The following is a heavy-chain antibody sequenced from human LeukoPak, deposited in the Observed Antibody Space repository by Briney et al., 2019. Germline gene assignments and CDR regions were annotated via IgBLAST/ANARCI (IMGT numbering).Heavy chain of an antibody. V-gene: IGHV3-53*01. CDR3: ARGGGYGRYYFDY. J-gene: IGHJ4*02. Sequence: PGGSLRLSCAASGFTVSTNYMTWVRQAPGKGLEWVSLIYVSGSTYYAGSVKGRFTISRDNSNNTVYLQMNSLRAEDMAVYYCARGGGYGRYYFDYWGQGTLVTVSS. CDR2: IYVSGST. D-gene: IGHD5-18*01. CDR1: GFTVSTNY.